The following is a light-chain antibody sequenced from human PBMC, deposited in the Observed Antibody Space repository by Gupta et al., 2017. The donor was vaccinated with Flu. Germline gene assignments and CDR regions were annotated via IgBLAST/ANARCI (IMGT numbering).Light chain of an antibody. J-gene: IGLJ3*02. V-gene: IGLV1-40*01. CDR2: GNT. CDR3: QSYDSRLSAWV. CDR1: SSNIGAGCD. Sequence: VTISCTGSSSNIGAGCDVHWYQQLPGTAPKLLMHGNTNRPSGVPDRFSGSKSGTSASLAITGLQAEDEADYYCQSYDSRLSAWVFGGGTKLTVL.